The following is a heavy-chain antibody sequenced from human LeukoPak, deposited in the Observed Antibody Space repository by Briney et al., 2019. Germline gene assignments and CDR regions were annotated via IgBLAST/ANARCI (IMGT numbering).Heavy chain of an antibody. Sequence: ASVKVSCKASGYIFAGYYMHWVRQAPGQGLEWMGWINPNSGATNYAQKFQGRVTLTRDTSISTAYLELSRLRSDDTAVYYCVRDGTGTYYYYSYMDVWGKGTTVTVSS. V-gene: IGHV1-2*02. CDR3: VRDGTGTYYYYSYMDV. D-gene: IGHD1-1*01. CDR2: INPNSGAT. CDR1: GYIFAGYY. J-gene: IGHJ6*03.